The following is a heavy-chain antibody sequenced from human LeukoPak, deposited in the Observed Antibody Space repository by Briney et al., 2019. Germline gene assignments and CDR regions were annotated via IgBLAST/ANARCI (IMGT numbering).Heavy chain of an antibody. Sequence: SETLSLTCAVSGGSISSGGYSWSWIRQPPGKGLEWIGYIYYSGSTYYNPSLKSRVTISVDTSKNQFSLKLSSVTAADTAVYFCARDYYYGSSGYQSGAFDIWGQGTMVTVSS. V-gene: IGHV4-30-4*07. CDR2: IYYSGST. CDR1: GGSISSGGYS. J-gene: IGHJ3*02. CDR3: ARDYYYGSSGYQSGAFDI. D-gene: IGHD3-22*01.